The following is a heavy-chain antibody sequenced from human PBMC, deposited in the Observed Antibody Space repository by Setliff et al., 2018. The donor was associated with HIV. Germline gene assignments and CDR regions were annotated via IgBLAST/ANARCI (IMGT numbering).Heavy chain of an antibody. J-gene: IGHJ3*01. CDR1: GYTFTNYA. V-gene: IGHV1-69*13. Sequence: GASVKVSCKASGYTFTNYAMHWVRQAPGQRLEWMGGVIPSFATANYAQKFQGRITITADELTSTVYMDLNSLKSEDSAVYYCANPHDGGAFDVWGQGTAVTVSS. CDR2: VIPSFATA. D-gene: IGHD1-1*01. CDR3: ANPHDGGAFDV.